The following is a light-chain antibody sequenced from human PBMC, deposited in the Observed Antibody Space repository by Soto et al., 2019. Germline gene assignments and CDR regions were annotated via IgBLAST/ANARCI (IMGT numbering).Light chain of an antibody. CDR2: END. V-gene: IGLV1-51*02. CDR3: GTWDTSLSAWV. CDR1: SSNIGNNY. J-gene: IGLJ3*02. Sequence: QSVLTQPPSVSAAPGQKVTISCSGSSSNIGNNYVSWYQQLPGTAPKLLIYENDKRPSGIPDRFSGSKSGTSATLGITGLQTGDEAGYYCGTWDTSLSAWVFGGGTKLTVL.